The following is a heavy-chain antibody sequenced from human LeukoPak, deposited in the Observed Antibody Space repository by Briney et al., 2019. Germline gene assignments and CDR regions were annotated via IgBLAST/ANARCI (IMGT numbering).Heavy chain of an antibody. CDR2: IWYDGSNK. V-gene: IGHV3-33*07. J-gene: IGHJ3*02. CDR1: GFTFSRYG. Sequence: GGSLRLSCAASGFTFSRYGMYRVRQAPGKGLEWVAVIWYDGSNKNYADSVKGRFTISRDNSKNTLYLEMNSLRAEDTAMYYCARNGIPHDAFDIWGQGTMVTVSS. D-gene: IGHD5-18*01. CDR3: ARNGIPHDAFDI.